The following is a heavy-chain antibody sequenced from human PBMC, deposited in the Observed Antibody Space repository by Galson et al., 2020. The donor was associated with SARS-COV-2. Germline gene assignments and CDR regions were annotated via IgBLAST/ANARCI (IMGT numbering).Heavy chain of an antibody. CDR1: GYSISSGYF. CDR3: TTYSLMVISPTPLRADY. Sequence: SETLSLTWTVSGYSISSGYFWAWIRQTPGEGLEWMGSIYHSGTTFYNPSLQSRLTISVDTSENQFSLKLDSVTAADTAVYYCTTYSLMVISPTPLRADYWGQGTLVTVPS. J-gene: IGHJ4*02. D-gene: IGHD2-8*01. CDR2: IYHSGTT. V-gene: IGHV4-38-2*02.